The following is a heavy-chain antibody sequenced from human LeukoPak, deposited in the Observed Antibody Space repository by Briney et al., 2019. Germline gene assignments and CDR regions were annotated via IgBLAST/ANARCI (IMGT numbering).Heavy chain of an antibody. V-gene: IGHV3-30*04. J-gene: IGHJ3*02. CDR2: ISYDGSNI. CDR1: GFTFSNFV. D-gene: IGHD3-22*01. CDR3: ARDRPMIVAADAFDI. Sequence: PGGSLRLSCAASGFTFSNFVMHWVRQTPGKGLEWVAVISYDGSNIYYRDSVKGRFTISRDNSKNTLYLQMNSLRAEDTAVYYCARDRPMIVAADAFDIWGQGTMVTVSS.